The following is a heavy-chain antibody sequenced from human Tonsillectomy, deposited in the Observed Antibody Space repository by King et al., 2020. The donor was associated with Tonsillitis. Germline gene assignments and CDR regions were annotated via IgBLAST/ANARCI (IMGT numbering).Heavy chain of an antibody. CDR3: AKDYYDSSGYQTYNAFDI. Sequence: QLVQSGAEVKKPGASVKVSCKASGYTFTIYGISWVRQAPGQGLEWMGWISAYNGNTNYAQKLQGRVTMTTDTSTSTAYMELRSLRSDDTAVYYCAKDYYDSSGYQTYNAFDIWGQGTMVTVPS. D-gene: IGHD3-22*01. V-gene: IGHV1-18*04. CDR1: GYTFTIYG. J-gene: IGHJ3*02. CDR2: ISAYNGNT.